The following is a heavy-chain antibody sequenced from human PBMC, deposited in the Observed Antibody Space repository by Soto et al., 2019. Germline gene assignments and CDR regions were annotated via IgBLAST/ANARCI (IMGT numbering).Heavy chain of an antibody. D-gene: IGHD2-15*01. CDR3: AKRVAASGRGGDY. V-gene: IGHV3-23*01. CDR2: ISYNGADR. CDR1: GFTFSTYT. J-gene: IGHJ4*02. Sequence: EVQLLESGGGLVQPGESLRLSCAASGFTFSTYTMTWVRQAPGKGLEWVSGISYNGADRYYADSVRGRFTISRDNSKNTVDWQMNTRRAEDTALYNCAKRVAASGRGGDYWGKGTLVTFSS.